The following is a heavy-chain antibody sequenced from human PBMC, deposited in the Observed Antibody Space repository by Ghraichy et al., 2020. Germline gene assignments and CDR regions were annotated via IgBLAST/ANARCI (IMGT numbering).Heavy chain of an antibody. Sequence: GGSLRLSCAASGFTFSSYAMSWVHQAPGKGLEWVSAISGSGGSTYYADSVKGRFTISRDNSKNTLYLQMNSLRAEDTAVYYCAKRTTVVTEYFDLWGRGTLVTVSS. J-gene: IGHJ2*01. CDR2: ISGSGGST. CDR1: GFTFSSYA. V-gene: IGHV3-23*01. CDR3: AKRTTVVTEYFDL. D-gene: IGHD4-23*01.